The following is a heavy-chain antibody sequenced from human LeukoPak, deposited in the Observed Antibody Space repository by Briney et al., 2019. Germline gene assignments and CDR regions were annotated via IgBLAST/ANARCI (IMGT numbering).Heavy chain of an antibody. V-gene: IGHV1-69*05. CDR2: IIPIFGTA. Sequence: SVEVSCKASGGTFSSYAISWVRQAPGQGLEWMGGIIPIFGTANYAQKFQGRVTITTDESTSTAYMELSSLRSEDTAVYYCARSLSRELLNWFDPWGQGTLVTVSS. CDR3: ARSLSRELLNWFDP. J-gene: IGHJ5*02. D-gene: IGHD1-26*01. CDR1: GGTFSSYA.